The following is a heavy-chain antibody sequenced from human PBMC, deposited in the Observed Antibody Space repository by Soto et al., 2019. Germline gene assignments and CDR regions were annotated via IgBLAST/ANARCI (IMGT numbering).Heavy chain of an antibody. Sequence: SETLSLTCAVSGGAIGRSKWWSWVRQPPGKGLEWIGEIYQSGSTNYNPSLESRVRMSVDKSRNQFSLKLTSVSAADTAVYYCARASATIAAAAIYDDWGQGTLVTVSS. V-gene: IGHV4-4*02. CDR3: ARASATIAAAAIYDD. D-gene: IGHD6-13*01. CDR1: GGAIGRSKW. CDR2: IYQSGST. J-gene: IGHJ4*02.